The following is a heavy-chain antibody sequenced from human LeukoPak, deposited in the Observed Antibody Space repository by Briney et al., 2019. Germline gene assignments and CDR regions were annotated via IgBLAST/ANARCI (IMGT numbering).Heavy chain of an antibody. CDR2: ISYSGST. Sequence: SETLSLTCTVSGGSISSGSFYWGWIRQPPGKGLEWIGSISYSGSTYYNPSLKSRVTISVDTSKTQFSLKMSSVTAADTAVYYRARVLRYFDWPSDYWGQGTLVTVSS. D-gene: IGHD3-9*01. CDR3: ARVLRYFDWPSDY. V-gene: IGHV4-39*01. J-gene: IGHJ4*02. CDR1: GGSISSGSFY.